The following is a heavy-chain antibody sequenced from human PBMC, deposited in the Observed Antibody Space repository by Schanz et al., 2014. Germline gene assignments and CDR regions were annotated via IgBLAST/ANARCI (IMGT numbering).Heavy chain of an antibody. V-gene: IGHV4-59*08. J-gene: IGHJ5*02. CDR2: IHQSGGT. CDR3: AKFLYDDPS. CDR1: GGDIGNYY. D-gene: IGHD3-3*01. Sequence: QVQLQELGPGLVKPSETLSLTCSVSGGDIGNYYWSWIRQPPGKGLEWIGYIHQSGGTNYNPSLKRRVPILVNTSKNQFPLGLSSRTAADTAVYYCAKFLYDDPSWGQGTLVTVSS.